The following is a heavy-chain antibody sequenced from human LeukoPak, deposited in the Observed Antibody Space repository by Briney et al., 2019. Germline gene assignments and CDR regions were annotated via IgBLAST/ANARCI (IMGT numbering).Heavy chain of an antibody. J-gene: IGHJ4*02. V-gene: IGHV4-59*01. CDR1: GGSISTYY. Sequence: SETLSFTCTVSGGSISTYYWSWIRQPPGKGLEWIGYISYTVTSNYNPSLKSRVTISVDTSKNQFSLKLSSVTAADTAVYYCARVGDWNDLVYWGQGTLVTVSS. CDR3: ARVGDWNDLVY. D-gene: IGHD1-1*01. CDR2: ISYTVTS.